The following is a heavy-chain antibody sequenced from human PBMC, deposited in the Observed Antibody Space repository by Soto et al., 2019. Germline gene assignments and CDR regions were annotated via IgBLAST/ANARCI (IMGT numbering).Heavy chain of an antibody. CDR3: ATFEIYGSGSYSENYHSDY. Sequence: SETLSLTCTVSGDSISSSSNYCCGWVRQPPGKGLEWIGSIYFSGRAYYSPSLKSRVTISVDTSKNQFSLTLKSVTAADTAVYYCATFEIYGSGSYSENYHSDYWGQGNLFTFSS. D-gene: IGHD3-10*01. CDR2: IYFSGRA. V-gene: IGHV4-39*01. CDR1: GDSISSSSNYC. J-gene: IGHJ4*02.